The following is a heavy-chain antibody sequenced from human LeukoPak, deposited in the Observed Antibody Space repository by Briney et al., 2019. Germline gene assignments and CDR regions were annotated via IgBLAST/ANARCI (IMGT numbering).Heavy chain of an antibody. CDR1: GFTISSYA. CDR3: ARTQYSSGWYNWFDP. V-gene: IGHV3-23*01. CDR2: ISGSGGIT. Sequence: GGSLRLSCAASGFTISSYAMSWVRQAPGKGLEWVSAISGSGGITYYADSVKRRFTISRDNSKNTLYLQMNSLRAEDTAVYYCARTQYSSGWYNWFDPWGQGTLVTVSS. J-gene: IGHJ5*02. D-gene: IGHD6-19*01.